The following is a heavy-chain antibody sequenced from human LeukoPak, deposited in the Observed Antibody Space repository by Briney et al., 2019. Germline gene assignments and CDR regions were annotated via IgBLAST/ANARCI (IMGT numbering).Heavy chain of an antibody. V-gene: IGHV4-30-2*01. D-gene: IGHD6-13*01. CDR1: GGSLSSGGYY. CDR2: IYHSGST. J-gene: IGHJ4*02. CDR3: ARDAGVTAAGDYFDY. Sequence: SQTLSLTCTVSGGSLSSGGYYWSWIRQPPGKGLEWIGYIYHSGSTYYNPSLKSRVTISVDRSKNQFSLKLSSVTAADTAVYYCARDAGVTAAGDYFDYWGQGTLVTVSS.